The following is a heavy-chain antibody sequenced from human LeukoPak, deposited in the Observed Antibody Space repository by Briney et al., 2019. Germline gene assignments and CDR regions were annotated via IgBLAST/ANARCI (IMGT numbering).Heavy chain of an antibody. J-gene: IGHJ4*02. V-gene: IGHV4-59*08. CDR2: IYYSERT. CDR1: GGSINSHY. Sequence: SETLSLACTVSGGSINSHYWSWIRQPPGKGLQWIGDIYYSERTNYNPSLRSRVTISVDTSKNQLSLKLTSVLAADTAMYYCVRRDNTGWNYFDHWGQGILVTVSS. D-gene: IGHD6-19*01. CDR3: VRRDNTGWNYFDH.